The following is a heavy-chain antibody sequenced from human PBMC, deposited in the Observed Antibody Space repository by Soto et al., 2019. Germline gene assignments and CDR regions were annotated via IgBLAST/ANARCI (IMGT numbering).Heavy chain of an antibody. CDR2: ISAYNGNT. J-gene: IGHJ3*02. CDR3: ARDTASGSTVTSEIAVAI. D-gene: IGHD4-17*01. CDR1: GYTFTSYG. V-gene: IGHV1-18*01. Sequence: QVQLVQSGAEVKKPGASVKVSCKASGYTFTSYGISWVRQAPGQGLEWMGWISAYNGNTNYAQKLQGRVTMTTDTLTXTXYMELRSLRSDDTAVYYCARDTASGSTVTSEIAVAIWGQGTMVTVSS.